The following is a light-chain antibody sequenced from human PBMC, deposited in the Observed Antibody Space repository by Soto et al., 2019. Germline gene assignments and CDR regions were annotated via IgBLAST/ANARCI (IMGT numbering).Light chain of an antibody. CDR3: QQYGRSPT. J-gene: IGKJ1*01. CDR1: QSVSSNY. Sequence: IGLTPSPDTLSLSPGERATLSCSASQSVSSNYLAWYQQKLGQAPRLLIYDASRRATGIPDRFSGSGSGTDFTLTISRLEPEDFVVYYCQQYGRSPTFGQGTKVDIK. V-gene: IGKV3-20*01. CDR2: DAS.